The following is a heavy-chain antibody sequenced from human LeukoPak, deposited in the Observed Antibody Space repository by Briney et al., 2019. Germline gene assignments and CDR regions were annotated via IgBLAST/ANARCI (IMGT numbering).Heavy chain of an antibody. CDR1: GVSISSGDYY. J-gene: IGHJ3*02. CDR2: IYYSGST. CDR3: ARDQYSGTGSAFDI. V-gene: IGHV4-30-4*01. D-gene: IGHD1-26*01. Sequence: SETLSLTCTVSGVSISSGDYYWSWIRQPPGKGLEWIGYIYYSGSTYYNPSLKSRVTISVDTSKNQFSLELSSVTAADTAVYYCARDQYSGTGSAFDIWAKGQWSPSLQ.